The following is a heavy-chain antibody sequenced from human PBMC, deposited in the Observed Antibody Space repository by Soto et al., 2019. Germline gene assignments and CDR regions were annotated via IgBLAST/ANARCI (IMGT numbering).Heavy chain of an antibody. CDR1: GGSISPHY. D-gene: IGHD2-2*02. V-gene: IGHV4-59*11. CDR2: IYYSGNT. J-gene: IGHJ4*02. Sequence: SETLSLTCTVSGGSISPHYWSWLRQPPGKGLEWIGYIYYSGNTNYNPSLNSRVTMSVDTSKNQFSLNLGSVTAADTAVYYCARGQRRPYTGTWATFAYWGQGALVTVSS. CDR3: ARGQRRPYTGTWATFAY.